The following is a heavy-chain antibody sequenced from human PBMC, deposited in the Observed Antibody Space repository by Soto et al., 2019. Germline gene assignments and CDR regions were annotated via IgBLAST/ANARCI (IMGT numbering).Heavy chain of an antibody. D-gene: IGHD1-7*01. V-gene: IGHV4-39*01. CDR2: IYYSGGT. J-gene: IGHJ6*03. CDR3: ARHIRQLELRGGYYYYYMDV. Sequence: QLQLQESGPGLVKPSETLSLTCTVSGGSISSSSYYWGWIRQPPGKGLEWIGSIYYSGGTYYNPSLKVRITRSGDTSKNQFSLKLGSVTAADPAVYYCARHIRQLELRGGYYYYYMDVWGKGTTVTVSS. CDR1: GGSISSSSYY.